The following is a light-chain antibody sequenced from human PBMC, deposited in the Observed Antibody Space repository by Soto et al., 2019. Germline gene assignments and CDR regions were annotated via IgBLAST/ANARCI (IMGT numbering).Light chain of an antibody. CDR2: GAF. J-gene: IGKJ5*01. V-gene: IGKV3-15*01. Sequence: EIVMTQSPATLSLSPGERATLSCRASQSVNSNLAWYQQKPGQAPRLLIHGAFTRATGIPARFSGSGSGTEFTLTISSLQSEDFAVFYCQQYNQWPITFGQGTRLEI. CDR3: QQYNQWPIT. CDR1: QSVNSN.